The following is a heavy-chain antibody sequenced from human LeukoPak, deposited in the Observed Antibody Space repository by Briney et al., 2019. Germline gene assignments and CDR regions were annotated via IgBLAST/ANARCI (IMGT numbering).Heavy chain of an antibody. CDR2: INHSGST. Sequence: SETLSLTCAVYGGSFSGYYWSWIRQPPGKGLEWIGEINHSGSTNYNPSLKSRVTISVDTSKNQFSLKLSSVTAADTAVYYCARAITMVQGVIIYYFDYWGQGTLVTASS. CDR1: GGSFSGYY. J-gene: IGHJ4*02. V-gene: IGHV4-34*01. D-gene: IGHD3-10*01. CDR3: ARAITMVQGVIIYYFDY.